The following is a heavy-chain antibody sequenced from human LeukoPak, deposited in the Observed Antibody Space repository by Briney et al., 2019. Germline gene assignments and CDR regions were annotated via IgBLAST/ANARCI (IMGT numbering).Heavy chain of an antibody. Sequence: ASVKVSCKASGYTFTSYDINWVRQATGQGLEWMGWMNPNSGNTGYAQKFQGRVTITRNTSISTAYMELSSLRSEDTAVYYCARVSSSWYYYYYYMGVWGKGTTVTVSS. CDR3: ARVSSSWYYYYYYMGV. CDR1: GYTFTSYD. V-gene: IGHV1-8*03. J-gene: IGHJ6*03. D-gene: IGHD6-13*01. CDR2: MNPNSGNT.